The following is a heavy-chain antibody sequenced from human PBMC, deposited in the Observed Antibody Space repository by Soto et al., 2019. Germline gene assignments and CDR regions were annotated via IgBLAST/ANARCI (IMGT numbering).Heavy chain of an antibody. CDR2: IYRTGST. Sequence: ASETLSLTCAVYGGSFSGYYWSWIRQPQGKGLEWIGEIYRTGSTNYNPYLKGRVTISLDKSENQFSLKVTSLTAADTAVYYCASRDPGTSVDYWGQGTLVTVSS. V-gene: IGHV4-34*01. J-gene: IGHJ4*02. CDR3: ASRDPGTSVDY. CDR1: GGSFSGYY. D-gene: IGHD1-7*01.